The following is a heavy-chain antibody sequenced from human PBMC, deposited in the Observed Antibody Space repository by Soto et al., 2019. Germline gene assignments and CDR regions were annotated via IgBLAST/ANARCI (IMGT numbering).Heavy chain of an antibody. CDR1: GYTFTGYS. V-gene: IGHV1-18*01. CDR3: AGSLQGATTNYASNWFDP. J-gene: IGHJ5*02. Sequence: QVPLVQSGAEVKKPGASVKVSCKASGYTFTGYSVTWVRQAPGQGLEWMGWINTYSGNTNYAQKLQGRVTVTTDTSTNTVYMELRSLRSDDTAVYYCAGSLQGATTNYASNWFDPWGQGTLVTVSS. D-gene: IGHD4-4*01. CDR2: INTYSGNT.